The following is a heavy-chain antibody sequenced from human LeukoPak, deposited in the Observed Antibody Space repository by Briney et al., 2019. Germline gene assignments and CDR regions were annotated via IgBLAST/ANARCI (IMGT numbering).Heavy chain of an antibody. Sequence: GGSLRLSCAASGFTFSSYWMSWVRQAPGKGLEWVTNIKQDGSEEYYVDSVKGRFTISRDNAKNSLYLRMNSLRAEDTAVYYCARPLYSSSRGHVGFDYWGQGTLVTVSS. CDR3: ARPLYSSSRGHVGFDY. D-gene: IGHD3-10*01. CDR2: IKQDGSEE. V-gene: IGHV3-7*01. CDR1: GFTFSSYW. J-gene: IGHJ4*02.